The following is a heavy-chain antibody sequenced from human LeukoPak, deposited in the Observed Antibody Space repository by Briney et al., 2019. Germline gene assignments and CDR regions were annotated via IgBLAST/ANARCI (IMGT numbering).Heavy chain of an antibody. Sequence: GGSLRLSCAASGFTVSSTYMTWVRQAPGKGLEWLSIIYSGGGTYYADSVKDRFTISRDNAKNALYLEMNSLRAEDTAEYFCARERMYSGSGSTYPYYDYWGQGTLVTVSS. CDR3: ARERMYSGSGSTYPYYDY. D-gene: IGHD3-10*01. J-gene: IGHJ4*02. V-gene: IGHV3-53*01. CDR2: IYSGGGT. CDR1: GFTVSSTY.